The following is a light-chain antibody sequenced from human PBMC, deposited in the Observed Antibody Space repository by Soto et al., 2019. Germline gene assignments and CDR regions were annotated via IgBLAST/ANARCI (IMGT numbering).Light chain of an antibody. V-gene: IGLV3-1*01. CDR2: QDS. CDR1: KLGDKY. Sequence: SYELTQPPSESVSPGQTASITCSGDKLGDKYACWYQQKPGQSPVLVIYQDSKRPSGIPERFSGSNSGNTATLTISGTQAMDEADYYCQAWDSSTVVFGGGIQLTVL. CDR3: QAWDSSTVV. J-gene: IGLJ2*01.